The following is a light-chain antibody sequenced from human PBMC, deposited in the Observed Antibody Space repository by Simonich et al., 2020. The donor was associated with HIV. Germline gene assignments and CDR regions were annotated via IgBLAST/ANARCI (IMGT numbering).Light chain of an antibody. Sequence: QSVLTQPPSVSGAPGQRVTISCTGSSSNIGAGNDVHWYPQRPGTAHQLLIYHNSNRPSGIPNRFSGSKFGTSASLAITGLQAEDEADYYCQSYDSSLSGSRVFGGGTKLTVL. CDR1: SSNIGAGND. CDR2: HNS. V-gene: IGLV1-40*01. J-gene: IGLJ3*02. CDR3: QSYDSSLSGSRV.